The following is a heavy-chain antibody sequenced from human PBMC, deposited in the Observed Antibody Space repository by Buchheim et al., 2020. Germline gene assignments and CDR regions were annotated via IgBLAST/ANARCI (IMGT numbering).Heavy chain of an antibody. CDR2: INHSGST. CDR3: ARGPPGISKASYSYYNDV. D-gene: IGHD2/OR15-2a*01. J-gene: IGHJ6*03. V-gene: IGHV4-34*01. CDR1: GGSFSDYY. Sequence: QVQLQQWGAGLLKPSETLSLTCAVYGGSFSDYYWSWIRQPPGKGLEWIGEINHSGSTNYNPSLKSRVTISVDTSSNQFSLKVTSVTAAETAVYYCARGPPGISKASYSYYNDVWGKGTT.